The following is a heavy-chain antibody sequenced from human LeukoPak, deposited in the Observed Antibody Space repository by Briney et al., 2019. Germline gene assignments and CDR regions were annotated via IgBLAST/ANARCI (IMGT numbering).Heavy chain of an antibody. CDR3: ARDHITMRIVAPDWLDH. CDR2: ISTYSGNT. Sequence: VASVKVSCKASGYTFTSYGISWVRQAPGQGLEWMGWISTYSGNTNHAQKFQDRLTMTTDTSTSTAYMEVRSLSSDDMAVYYCARDHITMRIVAPDWLDHWGQGTLVTISS. V-gene: IGHV1-18*03. D-gene: IGHD3-22*01. CDR1: GYTFTSYG. J-gene: IGHJ4*02.